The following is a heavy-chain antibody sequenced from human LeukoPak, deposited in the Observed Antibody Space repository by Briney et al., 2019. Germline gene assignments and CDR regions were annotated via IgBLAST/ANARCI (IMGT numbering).Heavy chain of an antibody. CDR1: GFTFSSSW. V-gene: IGHV3-30*18. D-gene: IGHD6-13*01. J-gene: IGHJ3*02. CDR3: AKMSFPLQQLSSNAFDI. Sequence: GGSLRLSCAASGFTFSSSWMTWVRQAPGKGLEWVAVISYDGSNKYYADSVKGRFTISRDNSKNTLYLQMNSLRAEDTAVYYCAKMSFPLQQLSSNAFDIWGQGTMVTVSS. CDR2: ISYDGSNK.